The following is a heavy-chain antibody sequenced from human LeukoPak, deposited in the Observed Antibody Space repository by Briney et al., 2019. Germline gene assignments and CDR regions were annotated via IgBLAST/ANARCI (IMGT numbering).Heavy chain of an antibody. D-gene: IGHD2-15*01. CDR2: INPSGGST. CDR1: GYTFTDYD. CDR3: ARGVVVAATRVFDY. Sequence: ASVKVSCKASGYTFTDYDIYWVRQAPGQGLEWMGIINPSGGSTSYAQKFQGRVTMTRDTSTSTVYMELSSLRSEDTAVYYCARGVVVAATRVFDYWGQGTLVTVSS. V-gene: IGHV1-46*01. J-gene: IGHJ4*02.